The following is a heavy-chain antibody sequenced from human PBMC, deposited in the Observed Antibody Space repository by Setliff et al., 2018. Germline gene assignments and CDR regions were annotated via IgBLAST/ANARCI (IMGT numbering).Heavy chain of an antibody. CDR3: ARVDEEYCSGGTCYDWFDP. V-gene: IGHV4-59*01. Sequence: SETLSLTCSVSGGSISRSYWTWIRQAPGKGMEWIGYISRSGTTNYNPSLKSRLSMSVDTSKNEFSLKLRFVAAADTAVYYCARVDEEYCSGGTCYDWFDPWGPGTLVTVSS. D-gene: IGHD2-15*01. CDR1: GGSISRSY. CDR2: ISRSGTT. J-gene: IGHJ5*02.